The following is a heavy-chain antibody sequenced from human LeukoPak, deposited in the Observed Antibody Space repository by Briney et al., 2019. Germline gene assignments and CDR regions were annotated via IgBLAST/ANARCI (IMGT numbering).Heavy chain of an antibody. CDR1: GGSISSGAHY. CDR2: IYYTGTT. Sequence: SQTLSLTCTVSGGSISSGAHYWSWVRQHPGEGLEWIGYIYYTGTTYYNPSLTSRVTISVDTSKNQFSLKLSSVTTADTAVYYCATKRSGISWYDYWGQGTLVTVSS. CDR3: ATKRSGISWYDY. V-gene: IGHV4-31*03. D-gene: IGHD3-3*01. J-gene: IGHJ4*02.